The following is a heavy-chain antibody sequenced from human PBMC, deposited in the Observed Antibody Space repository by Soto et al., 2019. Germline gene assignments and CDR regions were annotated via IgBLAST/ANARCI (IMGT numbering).Heavy chain of an antibody. Sequence: APVKVSCKASGYRFSSYGIYWLRQAPGKGLEWLGWISPYDGNTKYAQILQGRVSMTTDTSTKTAYMEVRSLRSDDTAVYYCARGGYYDSSGSSNYHYYGMNVWRQGTTVTVSS. CDR3: ARGGYYDSSGSSNYHYYGMNV. J-gene: IGHJ6*02. CDR1: GYRFSSYG. CDR2: ISPYDGNT. V-gene: IGHV1-18*01. D-gene: IGHD3-22*01.